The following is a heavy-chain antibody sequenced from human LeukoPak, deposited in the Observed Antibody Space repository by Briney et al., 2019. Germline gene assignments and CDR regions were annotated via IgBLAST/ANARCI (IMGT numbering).Heavy chain of an antibody. J-gene: IGHJ4*02. CDR2: INYSGST. V-gene: IGHV4-59*08. CDR1: GGSISSYY. CDR3: ARQDFWSGYLDY. D-gene: IGHD3-3*01. Sequence: PSETLSLTCTVSGGSISSYYWSWIRQPPGKGLEWIGYINYSGSTNYNPSLKSRVTISVDTSKNQFSLKLSSVTAADTAVYYCARQDFWSGYLDYWGQGTLVTVSS.